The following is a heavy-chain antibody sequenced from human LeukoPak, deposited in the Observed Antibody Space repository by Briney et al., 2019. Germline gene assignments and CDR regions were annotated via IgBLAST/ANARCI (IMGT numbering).Heavy chain of an antibody. CDR2: IYYSGST. Sequence: SETLSLTCTVSGGSISSYYWSWIRQPPGKGLEWIGYIYYSGSTNYNPSLKSRVTISVDTSKNQFSLKLSSVTAADTAVYYCARHPYYYGSGSLNWFDPWGQGTLVTVSS. J-gene: IGHJ5*02. CDR1: GGSISSYY. V-gene: IGHV4-59*08. CDR3: ARHPYYYGSGSLNWFDP. D-gene: IGHD3-10*01.